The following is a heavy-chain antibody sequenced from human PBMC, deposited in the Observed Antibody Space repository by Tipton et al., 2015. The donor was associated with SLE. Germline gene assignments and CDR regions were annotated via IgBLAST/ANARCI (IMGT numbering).Heavy chain of an antibody. V-gene: IGHV4-59*01. J-gene: IGHJ6*02. Sequence: LRLSCNVSGGSMRSYFWSWLRQPPGKRLEWIGYINNTGTTDYNPSLKGRVTISVDTPKKQFSLTLSSVTAADTAVYFCARGPRAPLYYYYYYGLDVWGQGTTVTVSS. CDR2: INNTGTT. D-gene: IGHD3-16*01. CDR3: ARGPRAPLYYYYYYGLDV. CDR1: GGSMRSYF.